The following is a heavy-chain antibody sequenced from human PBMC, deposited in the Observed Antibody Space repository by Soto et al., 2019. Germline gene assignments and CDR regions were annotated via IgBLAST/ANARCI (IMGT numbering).Heavy chain of an antibody. Sequence: EVQLVESGGGLVQPGGSLRLSCAASGFTVSSNFMSWVRQAPGKGLEWVSAIYSGGTTYYADSVKGRFTISRHNSKNTLYLQMNSLRAEDTAVYYCARGAGYSSGWYDYWGQGTLVTVSS. CDR1: GFTVSSNF. CDR3: ARGAGYSSGWYDY. J-gene: IGHJ4*02. V-gene: IGHV3-53*04. CDR2: IYSGGTT. D-gene: IGHD6-19*01.